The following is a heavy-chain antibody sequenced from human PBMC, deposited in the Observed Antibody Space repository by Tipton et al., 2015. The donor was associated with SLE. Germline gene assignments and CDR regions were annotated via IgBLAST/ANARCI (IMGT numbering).Heavy chain of an antibody. CDR3: ARDPGTAMVTDYCDY. V-gene: IGHV4-59*01. CDR1: GGSISSYY. J-gene: IGHJ4*02. Sequence: TLSLTCTVSGGSISSYYWSWIRQPPGKGLEWIGYSYYSGSTNYNPALQSRGTISVDTSNNKYSLKLSSVTAADTAVYYCARDPGTAMVTDYCDYWGQGTMGAIAS. D-gene: IGHD5-18*01. CDR2: SYYSGST.